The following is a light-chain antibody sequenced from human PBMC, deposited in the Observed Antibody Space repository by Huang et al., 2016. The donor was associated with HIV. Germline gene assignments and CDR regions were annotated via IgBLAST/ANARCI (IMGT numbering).Light chain of an antibody. Sequence: EIVMTQSPVTLSVSPGERATLSCRASQSVSSNLAWYQQKPGQAPRLLIYGASTRATGVPARFSGSGAGTEFTLTISSLQSEDFALYYCQQYNNWPPITFGQGTRLEIK. J-gene: IGKJ5*01. CDR3: QQYNNWPPIT. CDR1: QSVSSN. CDR2: GAS. V-gene: IGKV3-15*01.